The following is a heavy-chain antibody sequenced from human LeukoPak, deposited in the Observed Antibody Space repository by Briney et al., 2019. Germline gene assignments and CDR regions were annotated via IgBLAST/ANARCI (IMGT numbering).Heavy chain of an antibody. Sequence: GGSLRLSCAASGFTFSSYGMSWVRQAPGKGLEWVSAISGSGGSTYYADSVKGRLTISRDNSKNTLYLQMNSLRAEDTAVYYCAKSSDGSGSYTYFDYWGQGTLVTVSS. CDR3: AKSSDGSGSYTYFDY. V-gene: IGHV3-23*01. CDR2: ISGSGGST. CDR1: GFTFSSYG. D-gene: IGHD3-10*01. J-gene: IGHJ4*02.